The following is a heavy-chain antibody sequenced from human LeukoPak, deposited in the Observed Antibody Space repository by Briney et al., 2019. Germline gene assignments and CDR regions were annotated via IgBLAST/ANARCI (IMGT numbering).Heavy chain of an antibody. CDR3: AKGGPYCPFWSGLDP. D-gene: IGHD3-3*01. CDR1: GFSFSSYA. V-gene: IGHV3-23*01. J-gene: IGHJ5*02. CDR2: ISASGNDI. Sequence: PGGSLRLSCAASGFSFSSYAMNWVRQAPGKGLEWVSVISASGNDIYYAESVKGRFTISRDNSKNTLYLQMNSLRTEDTAVYYCAKGGPYCPFWSGLDPWGQGTLVTVST.